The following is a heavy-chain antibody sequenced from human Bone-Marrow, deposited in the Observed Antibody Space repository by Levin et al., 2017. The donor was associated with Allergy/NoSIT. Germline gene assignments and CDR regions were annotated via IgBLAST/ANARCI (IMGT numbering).Heavy chain of an antibody. Sequence: GGSLRLSCAASGFTFSSYGMHWVRQAPGKGLEWVAVISYDGSNKYYADSVKGRFTISRDNSKNTLYLQMNSLRAEDTAVYYCANSLPAPNIWFGELLSYYYYMDVWGKGTTVTVSS. D-gene: IGHD3-10*01. J-gene: IGHJ6*03. CDR2: ISYDGSNK. V-gene: IGHV3-30*18. CDR1: GFTFSSYG. CDR3: ANSLPAPNIWFGELLSYYYYMDV.